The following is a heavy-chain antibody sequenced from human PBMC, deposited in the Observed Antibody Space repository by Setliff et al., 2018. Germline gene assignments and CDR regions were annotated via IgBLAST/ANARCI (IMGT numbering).Heavy chain of an antibody. CDR2: ISSDGSSI. J-gene: IGHJ4*02. CDR1: GLTFSSDA. D-gene: IGHD3-9*01. CDR3: ARGRHHDTLSGYIDF. Sequence: PGGSLRLSCAASGLTFSSDAMTWVRQTPGKGLEWVSVISSDGSSIYYADSVKGRFTISRDNSKNTLYLQMNSLRAEDTAIYYCARGRHHDTLSGYIDFLGQGTLVTVSS. V-gene: IGHV3-23*03.